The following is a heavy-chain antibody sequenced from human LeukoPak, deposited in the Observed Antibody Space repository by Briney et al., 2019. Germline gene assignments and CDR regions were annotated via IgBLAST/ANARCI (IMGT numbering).Heavy chain of an antibody. J-gene: IGHJ5*02. CDR1: GFKFWNNG. Sequence: GRSLRLSCAASGFKFWNNGMHWVRQAPGKGLEWAAAIWYDGSHEFYADSVKGRFTISRDNSKSTLYLQMNSLRVEDTAVYYCAKDSSIFGVVKGHWFDPWGQGTLVTVSS. CDR2: IWYDGSHE. D-gene: IGHD3-3*02. V-gene: IGHV3-33*06. CDR3: AKDSSIFGVVKGHWFDP.